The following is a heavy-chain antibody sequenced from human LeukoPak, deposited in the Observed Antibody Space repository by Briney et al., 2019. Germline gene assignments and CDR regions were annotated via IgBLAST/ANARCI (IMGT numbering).Heavy chain of an antibody. CDR3: AKAGGGSYFPY. D-gene: IGHD1-26*01. CDR1: GFSFSNYA. J-gene: IGHJ4*02. CDR2: TSGSGGNT. V-gene: IGHV3-23*01. Sequence: GGSLRLSCAASGFSFSNYAMSWVRKAPGQGLEWVSATSGSGGNTYYADSVKGRFTISRDNSKNTLYLQMTSLRAADTAVYYCAKAGGGSYFPYWGQGTLVTVSS.